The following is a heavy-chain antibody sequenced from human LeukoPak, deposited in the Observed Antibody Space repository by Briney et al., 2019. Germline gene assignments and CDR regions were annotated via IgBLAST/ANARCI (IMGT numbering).Heavy chain of an antibody. CDR3: ATEGDSTAELAY. Sequence: SETLSPTCTVPGGSISSNYWTWIRQPAGKGLEWIGRIYTSGSYNYNPSLNSRVTMSVDTSRNQVSLRVRSVTAADTAVYYCATEGDSTAELAYWGQGTLVTVSS. D-gene: IGHD2/OR15-2a*01. CDR1: GGSISSNY. J-gene: IGHJ4*02. CDR2: IYTSGSY. V-gene: IGHV4-4*07.